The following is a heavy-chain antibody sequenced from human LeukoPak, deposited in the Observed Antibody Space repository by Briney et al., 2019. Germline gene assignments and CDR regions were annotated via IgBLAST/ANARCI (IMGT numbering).Heavy chain of an antibody. CDR3: ARGGTRGYSPVDY. V-gene: IGHV3-7*03. Sequence: GGSLRLSCAASGFTFSSFWMNWVRQAPGKGLEWVANIKQDGSERNYVDSVKGRSTISRDNAKNSLFLQMNSLRVEDTAVYYCARGGTRGYSPVDYWGQGILVTVSS. J-gene: IGHJ4*02. CDR1: GFTFSSFW. CDR2: IKQDGSER. D-gene: IGHD5-18*01.